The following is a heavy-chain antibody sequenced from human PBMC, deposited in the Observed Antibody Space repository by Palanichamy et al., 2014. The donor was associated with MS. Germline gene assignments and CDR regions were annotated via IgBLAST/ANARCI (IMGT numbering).Heavy chain of an antibody. Sequence: VAWVRQMPGKGLEWMGIIYPGDSDTRYSPSFQGQVTISADKSISTAYLQWSSLKASDTAMYYCARNYYGSGSSPPDYWGQGTLVTVSS. CDR2: IYPGDSDT. D-gene: IGHD3-10*01. J-gene: IGHJ4*02. V-gene: IGHV5-51*01. CDR3: ARNYYGSGSSPPDY.